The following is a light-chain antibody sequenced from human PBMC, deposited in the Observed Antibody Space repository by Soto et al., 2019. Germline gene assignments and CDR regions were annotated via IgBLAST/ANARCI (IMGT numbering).Light chain of an antibody. CDR3: QQRNMWPRT. Sequence: EIVLTQSPATLSLSPGERATLSCRASQNINSDLAWYQQRPGQPPRLLIYDASNRAPGIPARFGGSGSGADFTLSISRLEPEDFAVYHCQQRNMWPRTFGQGTRVEIK. V-gene: IGKV3-11*01. CDR2: DAS. CDR1: QNINSD. J-gene: IGKJ1*01.